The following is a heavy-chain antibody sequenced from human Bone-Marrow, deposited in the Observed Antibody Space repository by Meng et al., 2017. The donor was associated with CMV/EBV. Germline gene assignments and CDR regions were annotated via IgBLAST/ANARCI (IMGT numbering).Heavy chain of an antibody. CDR3: ARGGYYDSSGYYDVGY. CDR1: GYTFTSYG. V-gene: IGHV1-46*01. D-gene: IGHD3-22*01. Sequence: ASVKVSCKASGYTFTSYGISWVRQAPGQWLEWMGIINPSGGSTSYAQKFQGRVTMTRDTSTSTVYMELSSLRSEDTAVYYCARGGYYDSSGYYDVGYWGQGTLVTVSS. CDR2: INPSGGST. J-gene: IGHJ4*02.